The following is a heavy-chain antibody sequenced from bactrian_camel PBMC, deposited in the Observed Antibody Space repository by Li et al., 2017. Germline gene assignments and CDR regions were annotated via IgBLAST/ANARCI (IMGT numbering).Heavy chain of an antibody. J-gene: IGHJ4*01. CDR1: GVNYSSAC. CDR2: LSRAGAT. CDR3: STSRTTY. V-gene: IGHV3S67*01. Sequence: VQLVESGGGSVQAGGSLRLSCAASGVNYSSACLGWFRQAPGKGREGVATLSRAGATDYADSVKGRFTIPRDNAKNTLYLQMNSLKSQDTALYYCSTSRTTYWGQGTQVTVS.